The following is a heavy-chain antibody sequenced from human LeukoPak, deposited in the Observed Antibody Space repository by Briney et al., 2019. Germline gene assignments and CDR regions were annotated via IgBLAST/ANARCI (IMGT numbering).Heavy chain of an antibody. CDR3: TRHMFLTGAQRAFEY. CDR1: GGSVSSGDYY. V-gene: IGHV4-61*08. CDR2: IYYTGTT. Sequence: SETLSLTCTVSGGSVSSGDYYWSWIRQPPGKGLEYIGYIYYTGTTNYNPSLKSRVTISVDTSKNQFSLNLSSVTAADTAVYYCTRHMFLTGAQRAFEYWGQGTLVTVSS. D-gene: IGHD3-9*01. J-gene: IGHJ4*02.